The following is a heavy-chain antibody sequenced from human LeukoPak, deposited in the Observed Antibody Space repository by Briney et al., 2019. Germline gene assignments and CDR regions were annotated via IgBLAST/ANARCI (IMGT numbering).Heavy chain of an antibody. CDR2: IKEDGTGT. Sequence: GALRLSCAASGFMFSSNWMSWVRLAPGKGLEWVANIKEDGTGTYYVDSVKGRFTISRDNAKNSLYLQMNSLRVEDTAVYYCAKEGRSLQTYWGQGTLVTVSS. D-gene: IGHD5-24*01. J-gene: IGHJ4*02. CDR3: AKEGRSLQTY. CDR1: GFMFSSNW. V-gene: IGHV3-7*03.